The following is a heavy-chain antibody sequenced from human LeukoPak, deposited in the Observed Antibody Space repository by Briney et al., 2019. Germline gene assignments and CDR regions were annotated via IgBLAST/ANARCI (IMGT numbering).Heavy chain of an antibody. V-gene: IGHV4-34*01. CDR3: ARAAVAGGHDY. J-gene: IGHJ4*02. CDR2: INHSGST. D-gene: IGHD6-19*01. CDR1: GGSFSGYY. Sequence: PSETLSLTCAVYGGSFSGYYWSWIRQPPGKGLEWIGEINHSGSTNYNPSLKSRVTISVDTSKNQFSLKLSSVTAADTAVYYCARAAVAGGHDYWGQGTLVTVSS.